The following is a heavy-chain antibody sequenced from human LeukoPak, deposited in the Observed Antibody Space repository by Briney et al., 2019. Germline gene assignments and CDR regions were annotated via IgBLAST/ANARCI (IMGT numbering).Heavy chain of an antibody. CDR3: ASFYGSGKGGAFDI. J-gene: IGHJ3*02. V-gene: IGHV3-30*03. D-gene: IGHD3-10*01. CDR2: ISYDGSNK. Sequence: GGSLRLSCAASGLTFSIYCTHWVRHAPGKGLEWVAVISYDGSNKFYADSVKGRFTISRDNSKNTLYLQVNSLRDEDTAVYLCASFYGSGKGGAFDIWGQGTMVTVSS. CDR1: GLTFSIYC.